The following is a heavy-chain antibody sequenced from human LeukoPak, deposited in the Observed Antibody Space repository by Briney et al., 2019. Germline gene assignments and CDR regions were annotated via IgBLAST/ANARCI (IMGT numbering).Heavy chain of an antibody. CDR3: ARDAMVRGVSY. CDR2: IYTSGST. Sequence: SQTLSLTCTVSGGSISSGSYYWSWIRQPAGKGLEWIGRIYTSGSTNYNPSLKSRVTISVDTFKNQFSLKLSSVTAADTAVYYCARDAMVRGVSYWGQGTLVTVSS. V-gene: IGHV4-61*02. J-gene: IGHJ4*02. CDR1: GGSISSGSYY. D-gene: IGHD3-10*01.